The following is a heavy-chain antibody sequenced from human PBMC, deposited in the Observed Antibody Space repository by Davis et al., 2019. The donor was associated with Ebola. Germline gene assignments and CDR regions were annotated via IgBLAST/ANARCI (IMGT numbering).Heavy chain of an antibody. V-gene: IGHV3-74*01. Sequence: PGGSLRLSCAASGFTVSSKHMSWVRQSPGKGLVWVARIDPDGTGTNYADSVKGRFTISRDNAKNTLSLQMNSLRVEDTAVYYCVRDSGYYSHDYWGHGTLVTVSS. D-gene: IGHD5-12*01. J-gene: IGHJ4*01. CDR1: GFTVSSKH. CDR2: IDPDGTGT. CDR3: VRDSGYYSHDY.